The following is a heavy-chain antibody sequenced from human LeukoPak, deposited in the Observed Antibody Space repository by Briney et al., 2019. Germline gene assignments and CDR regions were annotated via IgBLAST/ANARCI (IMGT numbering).Heavy chain of an antibody. V-gene: IGHV4-30-4*01. CDR3: ARDYGDYGGAFDI. Sequence: MASQTLSLTCTVSGGSISSGDYYWSWIRQPPGKGLEWIGYIYYSGSTYYNPSLKSRVTISVDTSKNQFSLKLSSVTAADTAVYYCARDYGDYGGAFDIWGRGTMVTVSS. CDR2: IYYSGST. CDR1: GGSISSGDYY. D-gene: IGHD4-17*01. J-gene: IGHJ3*02.